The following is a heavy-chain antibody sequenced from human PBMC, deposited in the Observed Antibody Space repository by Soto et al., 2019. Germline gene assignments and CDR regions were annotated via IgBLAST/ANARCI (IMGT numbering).Heavy chain of an antibody. D-gene: IGHD1-20*01. V-gene: IGHV1-2*06. CDR3: ARVGLHNWNYFDY. CDR2: IKSNSGDT. Sequence: QVHLVQSGAEVKKPGASVRVSCKASGYTFTGYYMHWVRQAPGQGLEWMGQIKSNSGDTKYAQNFQGRVSMPRDTSISTAYIEVHRLTSDDTAVYYGARVGLHNWNYFDYWGQGTLVTVSS. J-gene: IGHJ4*02. CDR1: GYTFTGYY.